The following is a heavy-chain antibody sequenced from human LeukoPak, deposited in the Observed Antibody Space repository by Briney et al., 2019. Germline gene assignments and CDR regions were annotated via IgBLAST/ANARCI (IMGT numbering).Heavy chain of an antibody. CDR2: IYYSGST. Sequence: SETLSLTCTVSGGSISSSSYYWGWIRQPPGKGLESIGSIYYSGSTYYNPSLKSRVTISVDTSKNQFSLKLSSVAAADTAVYYCARRSIAAAGNGFDPWGQGTLVTVSS. CDR3: ARRSIAAAGNGFDP. J-gene: IGHJ5*02. V-gene: IGHV4-39*01. CDR1: GGSISSSSYY. D-gene: IGHD6-13*01.